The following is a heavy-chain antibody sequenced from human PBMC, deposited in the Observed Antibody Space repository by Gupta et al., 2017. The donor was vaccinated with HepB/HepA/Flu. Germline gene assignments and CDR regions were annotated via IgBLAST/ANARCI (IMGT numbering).Heavy chain of an antibody. CDR1: GFTFSSSW. CDR2: IKQDGSEK. CDR3: ARCQRDIVVVPAAIYDY. V-gene: IGHV3-7*01. D-gene: IGHD2-2*01. Sequence: EVQLVESGGGLVQPGGSLRLSCAASGFTFSSSWMSWVRQAPGKGLEWVANIKQDGSEKYYVDSVKGRFTISRDNAKNSLYLQMNSLRAEDTAVYYCARCQRDIVVVPAAIYDYWGQGTLVTVSS. J-gene: IGHJ4*02.